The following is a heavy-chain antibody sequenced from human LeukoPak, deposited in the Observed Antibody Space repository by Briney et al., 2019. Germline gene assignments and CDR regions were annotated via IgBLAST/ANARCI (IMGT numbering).Heavy chain of an antibody. CDR1: GGSISSYY. D-gene: IGHD3-10*01. J-gene: IGHJ4*02. CDR3: ARGGYGSGSPYHY. V-gene: IGHV4-59*01. Sequence: SETLSLTCTVSGGSISSYYWSRIRQPPGEGLEWIGYIYYSGSTNYNPSLKSRVTISVDTSKNQFSLKLSSVTAADTAVYCCARGGYGSGSPYHYWGQGTLVTVSS. CDR2: IYYSGST.